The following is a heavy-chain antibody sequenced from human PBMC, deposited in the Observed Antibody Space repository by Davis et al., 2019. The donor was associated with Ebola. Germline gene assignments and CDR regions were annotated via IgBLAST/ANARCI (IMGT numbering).Heavy chain of an antibody. Sequence: GESLKISCAASGFTFSSYAMSWVRQAPGKGLEWVSAISGSGGSTYYADSVKGRFTISRDNSKNTLYLQMNSLRAEDTAVYYCARDPSLDYWGQGTLVTVSS. CDR3: ARDPSLDY. V-gene: IGHV3-23*01. CDR2: ISGSGGST. J-gene: IGHJ4*02. CDR1: GFTFSSYA.